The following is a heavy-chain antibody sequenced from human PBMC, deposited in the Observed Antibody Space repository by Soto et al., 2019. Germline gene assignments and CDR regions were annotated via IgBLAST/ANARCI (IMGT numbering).Heavy chain of an antibody. D-gene: IGHD4-17*01. CDR2: TNPNSGGT. CDR1: GYTFTGYY. CDR3: ARDHWLRWPSDAFDI. J-gene: IGHJ3*02. V-gene: IGHV1-2*02. Sequence: ASVKVSCKASGYTFTGYYMHWVRQAPGQGLEWMGWTNPNSGGTNYAQKFQGRVTMTRDTPISTAYMELSRLRSDDTAVYYCARDHWLRWPSDAFDIWGQGTMVTVSS.